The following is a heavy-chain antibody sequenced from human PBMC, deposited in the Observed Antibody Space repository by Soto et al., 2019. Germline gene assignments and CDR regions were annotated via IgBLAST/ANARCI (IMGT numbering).Heavy chain of an antibody. CDR1: GGTFSSYA. Sequence: SVKVSFKASGGTFSSYAISWVRQAPGQGLEWMGGIIPIFGTADYAQKFQGRVTITADESTSTAYMELSSLRSEDTAVYYCARDRQLGKTYYFDYWGQGTLVTVSS. V-gene: IGHV1-69*13. CDR3: ARDRQLGKTYYFDY. CDR2: IIPIFGTA. J-gene: IGHJ4*02. D-gene: IGHD6-13*01.